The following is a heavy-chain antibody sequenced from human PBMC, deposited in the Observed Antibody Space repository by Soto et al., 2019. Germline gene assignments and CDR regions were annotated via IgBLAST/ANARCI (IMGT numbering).Heavy chain of an antibody. V-gene: IGHV4-4*02. CDR1: GGSVSSRYW. CDR2: IYHSGSA. CDR3: ARSYTVEQDAFDI. D-gene: IGHD4-17*01. J-gene: IGHJ3*02. Sequence: SETLSLTCAVSGGSVSSRYWWSWVRQSPGKGLEWIGEIYHSGSANYNPSLKSRVTISVDRSKNQFSLKLSSVTAADTAVYYCARSYTVEQDAFDIWGQGTMVTVSS.